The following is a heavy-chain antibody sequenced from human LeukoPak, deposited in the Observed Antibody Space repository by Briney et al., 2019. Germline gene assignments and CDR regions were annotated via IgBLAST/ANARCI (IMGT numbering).Heavy chain of an antibody. CDR3: ATEYCSSPTCRFEY. CDR2: IYNSGST. CDR1: GGSTSSYY. D-gene: IGHD2-2*01. J-gene: IGHJ4*02. V-gene: IGHV4-59*01. Sequence: PSETLSLTCIVSGGSTSSYYWSWIRQPPGKGLEWIGYIYNSGSTNYNPSLKSRVTISGDTSKNQLSLKLTSVTAADTAVYYCATEYCSSPTCRFEYWGQGTLVTVSS.